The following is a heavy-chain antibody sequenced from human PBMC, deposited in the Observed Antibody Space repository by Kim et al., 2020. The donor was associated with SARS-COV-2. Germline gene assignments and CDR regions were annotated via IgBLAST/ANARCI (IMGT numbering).Heavy chain of an antibody. CDR3: ARDRGDIVVVPDKEYHYG. CDR1: GFTFSSYA. CDR2: ISYDGSNK. Sequence: GGSLRLSCAASGFTFSSYAMHWVRQAPGKGLEWVAVISYDGSNKYYADSVKGRFTISRDNSKNTLYLQMNSLRAEDTAVYYCARDRGDIVVVPDKEYHYG. V-gene: IGHV3-30*04. D-gene: IGHD2-2*01. J-gene: IGHJ6*01.